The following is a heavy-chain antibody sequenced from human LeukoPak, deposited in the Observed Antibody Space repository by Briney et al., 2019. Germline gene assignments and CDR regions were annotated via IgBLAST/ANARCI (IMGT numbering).Heavy chain of an antibody. J-gene: IGHJ4*02. CDR3: AKDADWRPAAD. V-gene: IGHV3-23*01. Sequence: GGSLRLSCAASGFTFSSSDMSWVRQAPGKGLEWVSSITNSGDRTYYADAVRGQFTISRDNSKSTLFLQMRSLRVEDTAIYYCAKDADWRPAADWGQGTLVIVSS. CDR2: ITNSGDRT. D-gene: IGHD2-2*01. CDR1: GFTFSSSD.